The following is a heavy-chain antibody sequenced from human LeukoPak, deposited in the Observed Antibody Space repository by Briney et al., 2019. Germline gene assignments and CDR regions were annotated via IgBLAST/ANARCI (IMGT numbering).Heavy chain of an antibody. J-gene: IGHJ4*02. D-gene: IGHD6-13*01. V-gene: IGHV4-39*01. CDR2: IYYSGST. CDR1: GGSISSSSYY. Sequence: SETLSLTCTVSGGSISSSSYYWGWIRQPPGKGLEWIGSIYYSGSTYYNPSLKSRVTISVDTSKNQFSLKLSSVTAADTAEYYCARHGYSSSSFDYWGQGTLVTVSS. CDR3: ARHGYSSSSFDY.